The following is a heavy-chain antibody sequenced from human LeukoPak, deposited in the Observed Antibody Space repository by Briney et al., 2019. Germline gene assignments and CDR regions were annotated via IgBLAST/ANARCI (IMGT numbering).Heavy chain of an antibody. V-gene: IGHV3-21*01. Sequence: GGSLRLSCSASGFTFSNSAMNWVRQVPGKGLEWVSSIDYDSSHIYYAASVRGRFTISRDNARNSVYLQMNSLRVEDTAVYYCARDPLRYLRVGHYDYWGQGTLVAVSS. CDR2: IDYDSSHI. CDR1: GFTFSNSA. J-gene: IGHJ4*02. CDR3: ARDPLRYLRVGHYDY. D-gene: IGHD3-9*01.